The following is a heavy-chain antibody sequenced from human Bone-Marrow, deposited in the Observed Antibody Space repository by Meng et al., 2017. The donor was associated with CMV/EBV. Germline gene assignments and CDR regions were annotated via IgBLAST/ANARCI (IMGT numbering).Heavy chain of an antibody. V-gene: IGHV3-21*01. CDR3: AREAIVVVPAAIADPFDY. J-gene: IGHJ4*02. CDR1: GFTFSSYS. D-gene: IGHD2-2*02. CDR2: ISSSSYI. Sequence: GESLKISCAASGFTFSSYSMNWVRQAPGKGLEWVSSISSSSYIYYADSVKGRFTISRDNAKNSLYLQMNSLRAEDTAVYYCAREAIVVVPAAIADPFDYWGQGTLVTVSS.